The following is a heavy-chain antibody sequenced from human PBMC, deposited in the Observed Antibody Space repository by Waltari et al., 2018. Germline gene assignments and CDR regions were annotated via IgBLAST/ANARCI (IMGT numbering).Heavy chain of an antibody. J-gene: IGHJ3*01. V-gene: IGHV3-7*01. Sequence: EEQLVESGGNLVQPGGSLRLPCAASGFTFSSYWMTWVRQAPGKGLQWVANIKQDGRETYYVDSVKGRFTISRDNARNSLYLQMDSLRAEDTAVYYCARDPECRPTSSSCNDAFDVWGQGTMVTVSS. CDR1: GFTFSSYW. CDR2: IKQDGRET. D-gene: IGHD2-2*01. CDR3: ARDPECRPTSSSCNDAFDV.